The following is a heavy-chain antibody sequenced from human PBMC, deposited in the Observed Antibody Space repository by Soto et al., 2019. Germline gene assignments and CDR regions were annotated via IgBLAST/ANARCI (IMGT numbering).Heavy chain of an antibody. V-gene: IGHV3-64*01. J-gene: IGHJ4*02. CDR1: GFTFSSYA. D-gene: IGHD5-12*01. CDR2: ISSNGGST. Sequence: GGSLRLSCAASGFTFSSYAMHWVRQAPGKGLEYVSTISSNGGSTYYANSVKGRFTISRDNSKNTLYLQMDSLRAEDMAVYYCAKEHLEMATIPFDYWGQGTLVTVSS. CDR3: AKEHLEMATIPFDY.